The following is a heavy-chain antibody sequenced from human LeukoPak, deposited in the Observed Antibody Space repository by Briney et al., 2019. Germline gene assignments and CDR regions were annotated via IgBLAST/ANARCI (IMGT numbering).Heavy chain of an antibody. CDR2: ISSSGSTI. Sequence: GGSLRLSCAAPGFTFSDYYMSWIRQAPGKGLEWVSYISSSGSTIYYADSVKGRFTISRDNAKNSLYLQMNSLRAEDTAVYYCARVASRDGYNSVDYWGQGTLVTVSS. CDR3: ARVASRDGYNSVDY. D-gene: IGHD5-24*01. J-gene: IGHJ4*02. V-gene: IGHV3-11*01. CDR1: GFTFSDYY.